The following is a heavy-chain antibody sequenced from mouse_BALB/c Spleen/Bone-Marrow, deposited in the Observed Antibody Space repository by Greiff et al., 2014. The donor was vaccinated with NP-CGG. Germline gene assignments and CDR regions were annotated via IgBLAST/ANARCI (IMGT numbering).Heavy chain of an antibody. CDR1: GFNIKDTY. D-gene: IGHD1-1*01. CDR3: AIYYYGSSGFAY. CDR2: VDPANGNT. V-gene: IGHV14-3*02. Sequence: VQLKQSGGELVKPGASVKLSCTASGFNIKDTYMHWGKQRPEQGLGWVGRVDPANGNTKYDPKFQGKATITADTSSNTAYLQLSSLTSEDTAVYYCAIYYYGSSGFAYWGQGTLVTVSA. J-gene: IGHJ3*01.